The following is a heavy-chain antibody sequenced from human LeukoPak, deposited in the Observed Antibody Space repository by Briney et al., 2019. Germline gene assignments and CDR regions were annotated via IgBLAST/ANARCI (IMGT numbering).Heavy chain of an antibody. Sequence: GGSLRLSCAASGFIFSSYNMNWVRLAPGKGLEWVSSINPNGDYIYYADSVKGRFTISRDNAKNSLYLQMNNLRAEDAAVYYCARGTGYFDWLLFSWGQGTLLTVSS. J-gene: IGHJ5*02. CDR1: GFIFSSYN. CDR2: INPNGDYI. D-gene: IGHD3-9*01. V-gene: IGHV3-21*06. CDR3: ARGTGYFDWLLFS.